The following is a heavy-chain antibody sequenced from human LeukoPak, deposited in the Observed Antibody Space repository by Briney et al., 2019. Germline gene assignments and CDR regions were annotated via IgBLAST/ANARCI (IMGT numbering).Heavy chain of an antibody. CDR2: ISSSSRTI. CDR3: ARRGYSSGWNRFDY. V-gene: IGHV3-48*01. J-gene: IGHJ4*02. CDR1: GFTFSYYA. D-gene: IGHD6-25*01. Sequence: GGSLRLSCAASGFTFSYYAMNWVRQAPGKGLEWVSYISSSSRTIHYADSVKGRFTISRDNAKNSLYLQMNSLRAEDTAVYYCARRGYSSGWNRFDYWGQGTLVTVSS.